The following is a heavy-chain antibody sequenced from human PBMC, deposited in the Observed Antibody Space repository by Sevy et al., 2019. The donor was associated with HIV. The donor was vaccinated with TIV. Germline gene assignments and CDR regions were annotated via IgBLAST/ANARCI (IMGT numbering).Heavy chain of an antibody. V-gene: IGHV3-53*01. Sequence: GGSLRLSCAASGFTVSSHYMSWVRQAPGKGLEWVSVIYSGGSTYYADSVKGRFTISRDNSKNTLYLQMNSLRAEDTAVYYCARQVPNSSGLQLDYWGQGTLVTVSS. CDR3: ARQVPNSSGLQLDY. D-gene: IGHD6-19*01. J-gene: IGHJ4*02. CDR2: IYSGGST. CDR1: GFTVSSHY.